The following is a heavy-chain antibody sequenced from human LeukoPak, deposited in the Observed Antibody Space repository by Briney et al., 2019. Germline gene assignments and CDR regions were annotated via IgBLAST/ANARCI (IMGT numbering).Heavy chain of an antibody. CDR2: ISASGDVT. V-gene: IGHV3-23*01. D-gene: IGHD1-1*01. CDR3: AKSLFTSATGTGRAFHI. CDR1: GFSFSAYP. J-gene: IGHJ3*02. Sequence: GGSLRLSCAASGFSFSAYPMGWVRQAPGKGLQWLSGISASGDVTFHADRVKGRFAISRDNSKNTLYLQMTSLRAGDTAEYYCAKSLFTSATGTGRAFHIWGQGTMVTVSS.